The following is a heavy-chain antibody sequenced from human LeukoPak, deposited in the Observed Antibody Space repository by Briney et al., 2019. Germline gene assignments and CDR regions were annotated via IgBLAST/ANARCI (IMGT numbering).Heavy chain of an antibody. CDR2: ISWNSGSI. Sequence: GGSLRLSCAASGFTFDDYAMHWVRQAPGKGLEWVSGISWNSGSIGYADSVKGRFTISRDNAKNSLYLQMNSLRAEDTALYYCAKESLLGNWGSFSDAFDIWGQGTMVTVSS. CDR1: GFTFDDYA. J-gene: IGHJ3*02. D-gene: IGHD7-27*01. CDR3: AKESLLGNWGSFSDAFDI. V-gene: IGHV3-9*01.